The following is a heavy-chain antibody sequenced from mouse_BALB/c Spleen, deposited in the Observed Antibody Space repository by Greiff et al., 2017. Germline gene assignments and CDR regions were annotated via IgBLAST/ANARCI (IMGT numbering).Heavy chain of an antibody. J-gene: IGHJ4*01. D-gene: IGHD4-1*01. CDR1: GFSLTSYG. V-gene: IGHV2-2*02. CDR2: IWSGGST. Sequence: VQLQQSGPGLVQPSQSLSLTCTVSGFSLTSYGVHWVRQSPGKGLEWLGVIWSGGSTDYNAAFISRLSISKNNSKSQVFSKMNSLQANDAAIYYCARRFLGRDYDAMDYWGQGTSVTVSA. CDR3: ARRFLGRDYDAMDY.